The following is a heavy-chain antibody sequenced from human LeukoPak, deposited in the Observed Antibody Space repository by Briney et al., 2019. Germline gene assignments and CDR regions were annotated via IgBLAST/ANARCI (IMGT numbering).Heavy chain of an antibody. V-gene: IGHV3-23*01. J-gene: IGHJ6*02. CDR1: GFTFSSYE. CDR3: ASSRRDYYDSSGYYYDYYYGMDV. Sequence: GGSLRLSCAVSGFTFSSYEMNWVRQAPGKGLEWVSISGSGGTTYYADSVKGRFIISRDNSKNTLYLQMNSLRAEDTAVYYCASSRRDYYDSSGYYYDYYYGMDVWGQGTTVTVSS. D-gene: IGHD3-22*01. CDR2: SGSGGTT.